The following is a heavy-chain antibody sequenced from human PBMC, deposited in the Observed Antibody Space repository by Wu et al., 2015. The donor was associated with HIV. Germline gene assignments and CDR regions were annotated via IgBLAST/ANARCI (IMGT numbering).Heavy chain of an antibody. Sequence: QLVQSGAEVKKPGSSVKVSCKASGYTFRSYGIVWMRQAPGQGLEWMAWINTYNGNRNYAQKFQGRVTMTTDTSTNTAYMELRNLRSDDTAVYYCARQRAYTSGWYIFDYWGQGTLVTVSS. CDR1: GYTFRSYG. D-gene: IGHD6-19*01. CDR2: INTYNGNR. V-gene: IGHV1-18*01. J-gene: IGHJ4*02. CDR3: ARQRAYTSGWYIFDY.